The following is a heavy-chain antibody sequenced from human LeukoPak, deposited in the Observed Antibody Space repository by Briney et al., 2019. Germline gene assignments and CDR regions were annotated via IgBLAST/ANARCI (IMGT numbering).Heavy chain of an antibody. CDR2: IYTSGST. J-gene: IGHJ5*02. D-gene: IGHD6-19*01. CDR1: GGSISSYY. CDR3: ARRGSTPLYSSGWYSWFDP. V-gene: IGHV4-4*07. Sequence: SETLSLTCTVSGGSISSYYWSWIRQPAGKGLEWIGRIYTSGSTNYNPSLKSRVTISVDTSKNQFSLNLSSVTAADTAVYYCARRGSTPLYSSGWYSWFDPWGQGTLVTVSS.